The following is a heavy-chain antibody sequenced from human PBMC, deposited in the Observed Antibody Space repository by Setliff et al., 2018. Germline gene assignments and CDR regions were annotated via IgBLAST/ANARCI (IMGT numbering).Heavy chain of an antibody. CDR2: ISAYNGYI. J-gene: IGHJ4*02. D-gene: IGHD2-2*01. Sequence: GASVKVSCKASGYAFGSSGISWVRQAPGQGLEWMGWISAYNGYIVYAQKFQGRVTVTTDTSTTTAYMEVRSLRSDDTAVYYCARDRKEIVVKPPAASLDYWGQGTQVTVS. CDR3: ARDRKEIVVKPPAASLDY. V-gene: IGHV1-18*01. CDR1: GYAFGSSG.